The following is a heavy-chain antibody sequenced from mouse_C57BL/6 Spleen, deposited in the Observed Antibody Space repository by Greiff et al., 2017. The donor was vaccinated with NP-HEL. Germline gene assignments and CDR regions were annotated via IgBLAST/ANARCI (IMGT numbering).Heavy chain of an antibody. CDR3: ARGIITTVVEDWYFDV. J-gene: IGHJ1*03. Sequence: DVKLQESGPGLVKPSQSLSLTCSVPGYSITSGYYWNWIRQFPGNKLEWMGYISYDGSNNYNPSLKNRISITRDTSKNQFFLKLNSVTTEDTATYYCARGIITTVVEDWYFDVWGTGTTVTVSS. D-gene: IGHD1-1*01. V-gene: IGHV3-6*01. CDR1: GYSITSGYY. CDR2: ISYDGSN.